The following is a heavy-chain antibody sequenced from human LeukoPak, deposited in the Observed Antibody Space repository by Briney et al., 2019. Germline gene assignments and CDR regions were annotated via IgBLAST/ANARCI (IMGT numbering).Heavy chain of an antibody. Sequence: PGGSLRLSCAASGFTVSSKYMSWVRQAPGKGLEWVSSISSSSSYIYYADSVKGRFTISRDNAKNSLYLQMNSLRAEDTAVYYCARDVRGIAHYWGQGTLVTVSS. D-gene: IGHD6-13*01. CDR1: GFTVSSKY. V-gene: IGHV3-21*01. CDR3: ARDVRGIAHY. J-gene: IGHJ4*02. CDR2: ISSSSSYI.